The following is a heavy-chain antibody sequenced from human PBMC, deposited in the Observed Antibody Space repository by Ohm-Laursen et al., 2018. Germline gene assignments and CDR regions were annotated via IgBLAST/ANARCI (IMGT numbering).Heavy chain of an antibody. V-gene: IGHV3-33*01. Sequence: SLRLSCAASGFIFRNFGMHWVRQAPGKGLEWVAAIWYDGSNKYYADSVKGRFTISRDNSRNTLYLQMDSLRAEDTAVYYCARDGSDMGDYWGQGTLVTVSS. D-gene: IGHD5-12*01. J-gene: IGHJ4*02. CDR1: GFIFRNFG. CDR3: ARDGSDMGDY. CDR2: IWYDGSNK.